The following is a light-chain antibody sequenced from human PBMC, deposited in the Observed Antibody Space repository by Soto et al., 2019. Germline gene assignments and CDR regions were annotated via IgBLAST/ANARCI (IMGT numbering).Light chain of an antibody. V-gene: IGKV3-11*01. Sequence: EIVLTQSPATLSLSPGERATLSCTASQSVSSYFAWYQQKPGQAPRLLIYDASNRATGIPARFSGSGSGTDFTLTISSLEPEDFAVYYCQQRGNWPLTFGQGTKV. CDR3: QQRGNWPLT. CDR2: DAS. J-gene: IGKJ1*01. CDR1: QSVSSY.